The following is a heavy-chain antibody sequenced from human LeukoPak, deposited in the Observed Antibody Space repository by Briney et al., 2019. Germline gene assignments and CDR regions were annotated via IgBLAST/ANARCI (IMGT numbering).Heavy chain of an antibody. D-gene: IGHD3-16*01. V-gene: IGHV4-34*01. J-gene: IGHJ4*02. CDR1: GGSFSGYY. CDR2: INHSGST. CDR3: ARGRVGYDYVWGSHYSPYFDY. Sequence: SETLSLTCAVCGGSFSGYYWSWIRQPPGKGLEWIGEINHSGSTNYNPSLKSRVTISVDTSKNQFSLKLSSVTAADTAVYYCARGRVGYDYVWGSHYSPYFDYWGQGTLVTVSS.